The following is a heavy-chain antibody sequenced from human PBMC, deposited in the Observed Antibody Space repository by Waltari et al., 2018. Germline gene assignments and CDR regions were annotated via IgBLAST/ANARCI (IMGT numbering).Heavy chain of an antibody. V-gene: IGHV4-39*07. Sequence: QLQLQESGPGLVKPSETLSLTCTVSGGSISSSSYYWGWVRQPPGKGLEWIGSIYYSGSTDYTPSLKSRVTISVDTSKNQFSLRVSSVTAADTAVFDCARMVRGYCSSTSCHTDHWGQGTLVTVSS. CDR2: IYYSGST. CDR3: ARMVRGYCSSTSCHTDH. D-gene: IGHD2-2*01. J-gene: IGHJ4*02. CDR1: GGSISSSSYY.